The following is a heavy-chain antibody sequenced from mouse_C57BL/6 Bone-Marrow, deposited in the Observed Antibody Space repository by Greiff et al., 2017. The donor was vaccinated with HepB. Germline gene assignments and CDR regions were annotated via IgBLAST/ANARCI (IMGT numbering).Heavy chain of an antibody. CDR3: TIVCNWDFDY. D-gene: IGHD4-1*01. CDR2: IDPETGGT. Sequence: VQLQQSGAELVRPGASVTLSCKASGYTFTDYEMHWVKQTPVHGLEWIGAIDPETGGTAYNQKFKGKAILTADKSSSTAYMELRSLTSEDPAVYYCTIVCNWDFDYWGQGTTLTVSS. V-gene: IGHV1-15*01. J-gene: IGHJ2*01. CDR1: GYTFTDYE.